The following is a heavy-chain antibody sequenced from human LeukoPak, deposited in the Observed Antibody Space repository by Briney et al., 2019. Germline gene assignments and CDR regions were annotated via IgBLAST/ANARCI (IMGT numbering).Heavy chain of an antibody. V-gene: IGHV3-23*01. Sequence: TGGSLRLSCAASGFNFNSYGMSWVRQAPGRGLEWVSTISDSGAGTYYTDSVKGRFTISRDNSKNTLYLQMNSLRAEDTAVYYCAKRASYAFDIWGQGTMVTVS. J-gene: IGHJ3*02. D-gene: IGHD6-6*01. CDR1: GFNFNSYG. CDR3: AKRASYAFDI. CDR2: ISDSGAGT.